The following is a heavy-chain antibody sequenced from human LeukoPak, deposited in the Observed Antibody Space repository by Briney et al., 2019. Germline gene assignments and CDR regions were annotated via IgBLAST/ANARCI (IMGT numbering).Heavy chain of an antibody. CDR2: IKSKTDGGTT. V-gene: IGHV3-15*01. D-gene: IGHD3-10*01. CDR3: TTAEGSGSYYFDY. CDR1: GFTFSSYE. J-gene: IGHJ4*02. Sequence: GGSLRLSCAASGFTFSSYEMNWVRQAPGKGLEWVGRIKSKTDGGTTDYAAPVKGRFTISRDDSKNTLYLQMNSLKTEDTAVYYCTTAEGSGSYYFDYWGQGTLVTVSS.